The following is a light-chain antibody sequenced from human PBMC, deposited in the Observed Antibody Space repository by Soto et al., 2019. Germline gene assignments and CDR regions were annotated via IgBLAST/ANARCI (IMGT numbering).Light chain of an antibody. V-gene: IGKV4-1*01. J-gene: IGKJ2*01. CDR1: QSVLASS. Sequence: DIVLTQSPESLAVSLGERATIKCKSSQSVLASSIAWYQQKPGQPPKLLIYWASTRESGVPDRFRGSGSATDFTLTISSLQAEDVAVYYCQQYFNTPQTFGQGTKLEIK. CDR3: QQYFNTPQT. CDR2: WAS.